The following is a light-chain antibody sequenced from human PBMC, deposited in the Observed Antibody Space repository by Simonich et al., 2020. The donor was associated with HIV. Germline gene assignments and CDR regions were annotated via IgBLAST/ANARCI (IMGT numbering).Light chain of an antibody. CDR1: QSVSSN. CDR3: QQYYITPHT. CDR2: GAS. J-gene: IGKJ1*01. V-gene: IGKV3-15*01. Sequence: EIVMTQSPATLSVSPGERATLSCRASQSVSSNLAWYQQNPGQAPRLLIYGASTRATGIPARFSGSGSGTDFTLTINSLQAEDVAFYYCQQYYITPHTFGQGTKVEIK.